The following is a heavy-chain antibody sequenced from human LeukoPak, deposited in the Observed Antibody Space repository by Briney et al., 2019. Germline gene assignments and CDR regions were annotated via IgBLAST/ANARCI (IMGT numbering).Heavy chain of an antibody. D-gene: IGHD5-18*01. CDR3: AKDLRYSYGQQAFDY. CDR2: ISSSSSTV. V-gene: IGHV3-48*01. Sequence: GGSLRLSCAASGFIFSSYNMNWVRQAPGKGLEWVSYISSSSSTVYYADSVKGRFTISRDNSKNTLYLQMNSLRAEDTAVYYCAKDLRYSYGQQAFDYWGQGTLVTVSS. J-gene: IGHJ4*02. CDR1: GFIFSSYN.